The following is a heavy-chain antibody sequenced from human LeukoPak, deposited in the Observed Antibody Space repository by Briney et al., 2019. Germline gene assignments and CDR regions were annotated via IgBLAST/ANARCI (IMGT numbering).Heavy chain of an antibody. CDR3: ARKYSSGWYYFDY. V-gene: IGHV1-2*02. CDR1: GGTFTSYD. CDR2: INPNSGGT. J-gene: IGHJ4*02. Sequence: ASVKVSCKTSGGTFTSYDINWVRQATGQGLEWMGWINPNSGGTNYAQKFQGRVTMTRDTSISTAYMELSRLRSDDTAVYYCARKYSSGWYYFDYWGQGTLVTVSS. D-gene: IGHD6-19*01.